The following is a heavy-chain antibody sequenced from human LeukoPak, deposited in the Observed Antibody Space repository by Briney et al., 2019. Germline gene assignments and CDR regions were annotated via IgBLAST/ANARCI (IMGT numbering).Heavy chain of an antibody. V-gene: IGHV4-34*01. D-gene: IGHD2/OR15-2a*01. Sequence: PSETLSLTCAVYGGSFSGYYWSWIRQPPGKGLEWIGEINHSGSTNYNPSLKSRVTISVDTSKNQFSLKLSSVTAADTAVYYCARDNRIYYGMDVWGQGTTVTVSS. CDR2: INHSGST. J-gene: IGHJ6*02. CDR3: ARDNRIYYGMDV. CDR1: GGSFSGYY.